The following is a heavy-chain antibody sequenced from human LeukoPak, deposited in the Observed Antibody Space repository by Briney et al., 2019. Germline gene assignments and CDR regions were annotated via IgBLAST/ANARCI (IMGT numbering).Heavy chain of an antibody. V-gene: IGHV3-30-3*01. CDR3: ARDTSGYCSSTSCSFDY. CDR2: ISYDGSNK. D-gene: IGHD2-2*01. CDR1: GFTFSSYA. J-gene: IGHJ4*02. Sequence: GGSLRLSCAASGFTFSSYAMHWVRQAPGKGLEWVAVISYDGSNKYYADSVKGRFTISRDNSKNTLYLQMNSLRAEDTAVYYCARDTSGYCSSTSCSFDYWGQGTLVTVSS.